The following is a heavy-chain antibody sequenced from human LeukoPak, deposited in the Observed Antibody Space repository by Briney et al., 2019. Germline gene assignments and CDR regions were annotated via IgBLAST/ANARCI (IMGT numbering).Heavy chain of an antibody. V-gene: IGHV1-18*04. Sequence: GASVKVSCKASGYTFTAYYMHWLRQAPGQGLEWMGWISAYNGNTNYAQKLQGRVTMTTDTSTSTAYMELRSLRSDHTAVYYCAREAAAGTWWFDPWGQGTLVTVSS. CDR2: ISAYNGNT. CDR1: GYTFTAYY. D-gene: IGHD6-13*01. CDR3: AREAAAGTWWFDP. J-gene: IGHJ5*02.